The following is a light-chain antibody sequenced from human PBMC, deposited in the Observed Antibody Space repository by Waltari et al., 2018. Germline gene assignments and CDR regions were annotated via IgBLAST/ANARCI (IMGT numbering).Light chain of an antibody. Sequence: DIQMTQSPSSLSASVGDRVNIPCRASQSISSYLNLYQQKQGKAPKLLIYAASSLQSGVPSRFSGSGSGTDFTLTISSLQPEDFATYYCQQSYSTPRTFGQGTKVEIK. V-gene: IGKV1-39*01. J-gene: IGKJ1*01. CDR2: AAS. CDR3: QQSYSTPRT. CDR1: QSISSY.